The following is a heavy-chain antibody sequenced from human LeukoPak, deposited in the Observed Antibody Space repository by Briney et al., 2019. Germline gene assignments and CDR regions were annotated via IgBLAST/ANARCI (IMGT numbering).Heavy chain of an antibody. J-gene: IGHJ4*02. V-gene: IGHV3-23*01. CDR1: GFTFISYA. D-gene: IGHD6-19*01. Sequence: GGSLRLSCAASGFTFISYAMSWVRQVPGKGLEWVSAISGSGGSTYYAGSVKGRFTISRDNSKNTLYLQMNSLRADDTAVYYCAKDRLTGVAGMSDYWGQGTLVTVSS. CDR2: ISGSGGST. CDR3: AKDRLTGVAGMSDY.